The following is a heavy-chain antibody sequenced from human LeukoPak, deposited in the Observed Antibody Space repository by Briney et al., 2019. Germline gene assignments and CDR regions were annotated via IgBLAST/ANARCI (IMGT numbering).Heavy chain of an antibody. CDR3: ATDRYCSGGSCYSTPDY. D-gene: IGHD2-15*01. Sequence: SVTVSCKVSGYTLTELSMHWVRQAPGKGLEWMGGFDPEDGETIYAQKFQGRVTMTEDTSTDTAYMELSSLRSEDTAVYYCATDRYCSGGSCYSTPDYWGQGTLVTVSS. J-gene: IGHJ4*02. CDR1: GYTLTELS. CDR2: FDPEDGET. V-gene: IGHV1-24*01.